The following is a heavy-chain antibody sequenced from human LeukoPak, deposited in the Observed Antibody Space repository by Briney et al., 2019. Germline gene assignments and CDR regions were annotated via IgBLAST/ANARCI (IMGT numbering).Heavy chain of an antibody. CDR3: GRVWEPYYYFLPGYPNCFDP. J-gene: IGHJ5*02. D-gene: IGHD3-9*01. Sequence: PGGSLRLSCAASGFTFSNYKMNWVRQAPGKGLEWVSSISSSSSYINYADSVKGRFTISRDNAKNSLNLQMNSLRAEDTAGYYCGRVWEPYYYFLPGYPNCFDPGGQGPMVPLPS. CDR2: ISSSSSYI. CDR1: GFTFSNYK. V-gene: IGHV3-21*01.